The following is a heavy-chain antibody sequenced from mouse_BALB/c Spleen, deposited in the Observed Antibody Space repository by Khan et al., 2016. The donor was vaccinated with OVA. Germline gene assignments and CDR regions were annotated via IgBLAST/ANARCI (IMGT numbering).Heavy chain of an antibody. V-gene: IGHV5-9-3*01. CDR2: VSSGGSFT. J-gene: IGHJ2*01. CDR3: ARQGGIYDGPFDY. D-gene: IGHD2-3*01. CDR1: GFTFSNYA. Sequence: EVELVESGGGLVKPGGSLKLSCAASGFTFSNYAMSWVRQTPEKRLEWVATVSSGGSFTYSPDSVKGRFTISRENAKNTLYLQMSSLRSEVTAMYYCARQGGIYDGPFDYWGQGTTLTVSS.